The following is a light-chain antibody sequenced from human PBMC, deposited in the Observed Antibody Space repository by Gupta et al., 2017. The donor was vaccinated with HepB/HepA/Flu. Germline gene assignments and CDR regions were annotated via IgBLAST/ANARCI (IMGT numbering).Light chain of an antibody. V-gene: IGKV1-39*01. CDR3: QQTDTSPVT. Sequence: DIKLTQSPSSLSASVGDRVTFTCRASQKLNSSLNWYQQKPGEVPKLLIYAASSLQSGVPSTYSGSRSVTDFILTIRSLQPEDFASYYCQQTDTSPVTFGRGTKVEIK. CDR1: QKLNSS. CDR2: AAS. J-gene: IGKJ4*01.